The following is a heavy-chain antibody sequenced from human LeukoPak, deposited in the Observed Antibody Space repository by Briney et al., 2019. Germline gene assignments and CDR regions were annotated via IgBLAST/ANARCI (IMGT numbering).Heavy chain of an antibody. CDR3: ARGSVGKITMVRGVTNWFDP. CDR2: IYYSGST. CDR1: GVSISSGSYY. V-gene: IGHV4-61*01. J-gene: IGHJ5*02. D-gene: IGHD3-10*01. Sequence: SQTLSLTCTVSGVSISSGSYYWGWIRQPPGKGLEWIGYIYYSGSTNYNPSLKSRVTISVDTSKNQFSLKLSSVTAADTAVYYCARGSVGKITMVRGVTNWFDPWGQGTLVTVSS.